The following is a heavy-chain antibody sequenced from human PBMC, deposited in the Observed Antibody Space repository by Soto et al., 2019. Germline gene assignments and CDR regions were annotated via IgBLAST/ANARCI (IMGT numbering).Heavy chain of an antibody. CDR2: IYYSGST. J-gene: IGHJ4*02. CDR1: GGSVSSGSYY. CDR3: ARDFIAASQGYFDY. D-gene: IGHD6-6*01. V-gene: IGHV4-61*01. Sequence: QVQLQESGPGLVKPSETLSLTCTVSGGSVSSGSYYWSWIRQPPGKGLEWIGYIYYSGSTNYNPSLKGRFTISVDTSKNQFSLKLSSGTAADTAVYYCARDFIAASQGYFDYWGQGTLVTVSS.